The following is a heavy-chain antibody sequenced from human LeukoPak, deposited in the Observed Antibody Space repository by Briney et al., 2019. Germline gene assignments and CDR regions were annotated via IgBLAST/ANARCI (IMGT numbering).Heavy chain of an antibody. CDR3: ARLGGYSYGYGY. V-gene: IGHV4-39*02. D-gene: IGHD5-18*01. CDR2: IYYSGST. Sequence: SETLSLTCTVSGGSIRSSSFYWGWIRQPPGKGLEWIGSIYYSGSTHYNPSLKSRVTISVDTSKKHFSLKLSSVTAADTAVYYCARLGGYSYGYGYWGQGTLVTVSS. CDR1: GGSIRSSSFY. J-gene: IGHJ4*02.